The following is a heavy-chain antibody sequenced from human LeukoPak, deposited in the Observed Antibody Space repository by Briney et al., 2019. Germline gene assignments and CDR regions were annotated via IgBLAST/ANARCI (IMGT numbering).Heavy chain of an antibody. Sequence: PSGTLSLTCDVSGGSISAGYWWSWVRQSPGKGLEWIGEIHHSGSTNYNPSLKSRVTISVDRSKNQFSLKLSSVTAADTAVYYCASHEASIVGASFDYWGQGTLVTVSS. D-gene: IGHD1-26*01. V-gene: IGHV4-4*02. CDR2: IHHSGST. CDR1: GGSISAGYW. J-gene: IGHJ4*02. CDR3: ASHEASIVGASFDY.